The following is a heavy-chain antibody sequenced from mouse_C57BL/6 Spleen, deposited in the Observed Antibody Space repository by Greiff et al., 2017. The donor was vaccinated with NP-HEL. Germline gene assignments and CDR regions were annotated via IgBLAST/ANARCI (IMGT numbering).Heavy chain of an antibody. CDR2: IRSKSNNYAT. J-gene: IGHJ3*01. CDR3: VRAYYDYDSWFAY. CDR1: GFSFNTYA. D-gene: IGHD2-4*01. V-gene: IGHV10-1*01. Sequence: EVQLVESGGGLVQPKGSLKLSCAASGFSFNTYAMNWVRQAPGKGVEWVARIRSKSNNYATYYADSVKDRFTISRDDSESMLYLQMNNLKTEDTAMYYCVRAYYDYDSWFAYWGQGTLVTVSA.